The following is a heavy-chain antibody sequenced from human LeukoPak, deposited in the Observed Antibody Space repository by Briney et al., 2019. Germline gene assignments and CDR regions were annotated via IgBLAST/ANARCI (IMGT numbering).Heavy chain of an antibody. CDR3: ARYHQPSGPNWLDR. CDR1: GGSISTYF. CDR2: IYYTGTT. V-gene: IGHV4-59*01. Sequence: PSETLSLSCTVSGGSISTYFWTWIRQFPGKGLEWIGYIYYTGTTSYNPSLKSRVTISVDTSKNQFSLSLSSVTAADTAVYYCARYHQPSGPNWLDRWGQGTLVTASS. D-gene: IGHD2-15*01. J-gene: IGHJ5*02.